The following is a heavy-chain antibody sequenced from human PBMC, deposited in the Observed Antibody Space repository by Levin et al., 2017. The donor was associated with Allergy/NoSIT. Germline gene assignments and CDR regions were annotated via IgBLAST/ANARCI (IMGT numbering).Heavy chain of an antibody. CDR1: GGSISSSNW. CDR2: IYHSGST. J-gene: IGHJ4*02. D-gene: IGHD3-10*01. Sequence: SETLSLTCAVSGGSISSSNWWSWVRQPPGKGLEWIGEIYHSGSTNYNPSLKSRVTISVDKSKNQFSLKLSSVTAADTAVYYCARLRDNNRFGEFAYWGQGTLVTVSS. CDR3: ARLRDNNRFGEFAY. V-gene: IGHV4-4*02.